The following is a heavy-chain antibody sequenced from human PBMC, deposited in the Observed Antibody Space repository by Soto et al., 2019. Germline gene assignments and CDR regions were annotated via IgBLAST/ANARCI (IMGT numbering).Heavy chain of an antibody. V-gene: IGHV3-21*01. CDR3: AREGATNYTDYYFDL. Sequence: GGSLRLSCAASGFAFYYYNMNWVRQAPGGGLEWVSSISGSGIDIHFTDSVKGRFTISRDNAKTSLYLQMDSLRPEDTAIYYCAREGATNYTDYYFDLWGHGALVTVSS. J-gene: IGHJ4*01. D-gene: IGHD4-4*01. CDR1: GFAFYYYN. CDR2: ISGSGIDI.